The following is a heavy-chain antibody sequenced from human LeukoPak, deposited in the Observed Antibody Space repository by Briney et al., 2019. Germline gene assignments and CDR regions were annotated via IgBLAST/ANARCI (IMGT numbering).Heavy chain of an antibody. J-gene: IGHJ4*02. D-gene: IGHD3-3*01. CDR3: ARDHYDFWSGYYHPPDY. V-gene: IGHV3-23*01. CDR2: ISGSGGST. CDR1: GFTFSSYA. Sequence: GGSLRLSCAASGFTFSSYAMSWVRQAPGKGLEWVSAISGSGGSTYYADSVKGRFTISRDNSKNTLYLQMNSLRAEDTAVYYCARDHYDFWSGYYHPPDYWGQGTLVTVSS.